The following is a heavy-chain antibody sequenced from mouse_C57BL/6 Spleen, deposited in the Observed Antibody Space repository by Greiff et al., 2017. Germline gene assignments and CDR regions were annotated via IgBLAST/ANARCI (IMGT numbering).Heavy chain of an antibody. Sequence: EVQGVESGGGLVKPGGSLKLSCAASGFTFSSYTMSWVRQTPEKRLEWVATISGGGGNTYYPDSVKGRFTISRDNAKNTLYLQMGSLRSEDTALYYCARHEAGTSWYFDVWGTGTTVTVSS. V-gene: IGHV5-9*01. D-gene: IGHD4-1*01. CDR3: ARHEAGTSWYFDV. J-gene: IGHJ1*03. CDR2: ISGGGGNT. CDR1: GFTFSSYT.